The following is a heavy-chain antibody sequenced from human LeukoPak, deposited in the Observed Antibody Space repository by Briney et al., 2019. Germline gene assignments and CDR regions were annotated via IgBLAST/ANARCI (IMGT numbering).Heavy chain of an antibody. CDR3: ARGGFYCGGDCYVDY. J-gene: IGHJ4*02. D-gene: IGHD2-21*02. Sequence: SETLSLTCGVYGGSFSAYYWSWIRQPPGKGLEWIGEINHSGSTNYNPSLKSRVTISVDTSKNQFSLKVSSVTAADTAVYYCARGGFYCGGDCYVDYWGRGTLVTVSS. CDR2: INHSGST. CDR1: GGSFSAYY. V-gene: IGHV4-34*01.